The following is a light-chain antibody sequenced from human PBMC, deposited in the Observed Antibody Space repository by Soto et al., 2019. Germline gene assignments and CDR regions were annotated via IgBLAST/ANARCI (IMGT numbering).Light chain of an antibody. CDR1: SSDVGSYNL. J-gene: IGLJ2*01. Sequence: QSALTQPASVSGSPGQSITISCTGTSSDVGSYNLVSWYQQHPGKAPKLMIYEGSKRPSGVSNRFSGSKSGNTASLSISGLQAEDEAKYYCCSYAGGSTLVFGGGTKLTVL. CDR2: EGS. CDR3: CSYAGGSTLV. V-gene: IGLV2-23*01.